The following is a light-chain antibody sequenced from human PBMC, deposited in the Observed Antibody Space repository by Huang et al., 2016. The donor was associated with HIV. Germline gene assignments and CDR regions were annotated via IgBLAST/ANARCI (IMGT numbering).Light chain of an antibody. V-gene: IGKV1-33*01. Sequence: DIQMTQSPSSLSASLGDKVTITCQASLHINNYLNWYQQKPGKVPKLLISDASDLETGVPPRLSGSRSGTNFTLTVSSLQAEDIGTYYCQQYDTLPLTFGQGTNVEI. J-gene: IGKJ1*01. CDR1: LHINNY. CDR3: QQYDTLPLT. CDR2: DAS.